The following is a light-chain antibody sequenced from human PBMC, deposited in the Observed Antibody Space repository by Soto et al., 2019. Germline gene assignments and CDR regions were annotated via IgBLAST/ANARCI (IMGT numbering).Light chain of an antibody. J-gene: IGLJ1*01. CDR2: EVS. CDR3: SSHTSSRTFV. Sequence: QSVLTQPASVSGSPGQSITISCTGSSTDVGGYNYASWYQQHPGKAPQLMISEVSKRPSGVSDRFSGSKSGNTASLTISGLQAEDEADYYCSSHTSSRTFVFGTGTKVTVL. V-gene: IGLV2-14*01. CDR1: STDVGGYNY.